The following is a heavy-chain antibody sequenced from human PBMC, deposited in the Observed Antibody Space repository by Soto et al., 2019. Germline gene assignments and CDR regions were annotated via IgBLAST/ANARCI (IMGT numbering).Heavy chain of an antibody. CDR3: GTNTGIDSYYHGMDV. CDR2: IIPIFGTA. Sequence: QVQLVQSGAEVKKPGSSVKVSCKASGGTFSSYAISWVRQAPGQGLEWMGGIIPIFGTAHYAQKFQGRVTIIAEESTRTAYLELSSLRSEDTAVYYCGTNTGIDSYYHGMDVWGQGTTVTVSS. D-gene: IGHD5-18*01. V-gene: IGHV1-69*12. CDR1: GGTFSSYA. J-gene: IGHJ6*02.